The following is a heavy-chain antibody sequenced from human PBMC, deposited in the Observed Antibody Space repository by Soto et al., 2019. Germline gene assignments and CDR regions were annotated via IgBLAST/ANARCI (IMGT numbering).Heavy chain of an antibody. Sequence: GGSLRLSCAASGFTFSSYAMHWVRQAPGKGLEWVAVISYDGSNKYYADSVKGRFTISRDNSKNTLYLQMNSLRAEDTAVYYCARELDYDILTGYPFDYRGQGTLVTVSS. CDR2: ISYDGSNK. CDR1: GFTFSSYA. J-gene: IGHJ4*02. CDR3: ARELDYDILTGYPFDY. D-gene: IGHD3-9*01. V-gene: IGHV3-30-3*01.